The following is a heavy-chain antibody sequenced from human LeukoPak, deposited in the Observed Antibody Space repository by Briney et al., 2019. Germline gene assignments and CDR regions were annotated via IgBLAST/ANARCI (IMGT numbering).Heavy chain of an antibody. V-gene: IGHV3-23*01. CDR3: AKDGTVVVITFDS. CDR1: GFTFSSYA. D-gene: IGHD3-22*01. Sequence: GGSLRLSCAASGFTFSSYAMSWVRQAPGKGLEWVSTISGSGGSTYYADSVKGRFTISRDNSKNTLYLQMSSLRAEDTAVYYCAKDGTVVVITFDSWGQGTPVTVSS. CDR2: ISGSGGST. J-gene: IGHJ4*02.